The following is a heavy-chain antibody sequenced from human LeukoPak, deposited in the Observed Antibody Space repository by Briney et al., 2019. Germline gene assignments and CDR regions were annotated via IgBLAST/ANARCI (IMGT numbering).Heavy chain of an antibody. CDR3: RVLRYFDWLYFDY. Sequence: GGSLRLSCAASRFTFSSYWMIWVRQAPGKGLGCVAKIKQDGSEKYYVDSVKGRFTISRDNAKNSLYLQMNSLRAEDTAVYYCRVLRYFDWLYFDYWGQGTLVTVSS. D-gene: IGHD3-9*01. J-gene: IGHJ4*02. CDR1: RFTFSSYW. V-gene: IGHV3-7*01. CDR2: IKQDGSEK.